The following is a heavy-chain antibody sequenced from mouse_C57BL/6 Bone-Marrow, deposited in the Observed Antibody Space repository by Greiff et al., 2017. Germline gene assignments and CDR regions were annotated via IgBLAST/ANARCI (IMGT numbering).Heavy chain of an antibody. D-gene: IGHD1-1*01. CDR2: IYPGSGST. Sequence: VQLQQPGAELVKPGASVKMSCKASGYTFTSYWITWVKQRPGQGLEWIGDIYPGSGSTNYNEKFKSKATLTVDTSSRTAYMQLSSLTSEDSAVYYCARKIYYGSSPDYWGQGTTLTVSS. CDR1: GYTFTSYW. V-gene: IGHV1-55*01. CDR3: ARKIYYGSSPDY. J-gene: IGHJ2*01.